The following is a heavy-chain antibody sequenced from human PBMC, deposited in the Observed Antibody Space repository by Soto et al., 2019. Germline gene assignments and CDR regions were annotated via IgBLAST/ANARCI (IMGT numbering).Heavy chain of an antibody. D-gene: IGHD2-21*02. CDR3: ARHRDRTQGD. V-gene: IGHV4-4*02. CDR2: IKDSGNT. J-gene: IGHJ4*02. Sequence: SETLSLTCAVSGDSIKTDTWWSWVRQPPDKGLEWIGEIKDSGNTIYNPSLESRVTISVDKSNNQVSLKLNSVTAADTAMYYCARHRDRTQGDWGQGILVTVSS. CDR1: GDSIKTDTW.